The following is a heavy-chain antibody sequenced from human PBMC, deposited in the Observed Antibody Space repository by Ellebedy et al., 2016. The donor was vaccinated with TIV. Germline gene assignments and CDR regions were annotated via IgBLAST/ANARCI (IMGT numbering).Heavy chain of an antibody. CDR3: AFSAAMDAFDI. J-gene: IGHJ3*02. V-gene: IGHV4-59*01. CDR1: GSSISSDY. CDR2: IYYSVST. D-gene: IGHD2-2*01. Sequence: SETLSLTCTVSGSSISSDYWSWIRQPPGKGLEWIGYIYYSVSTNYNPSLKSRVTISIDTSRKQFSLKLSSVTAADTAIYYCAFSAAMDAFDIWGQGTMVTVSS.